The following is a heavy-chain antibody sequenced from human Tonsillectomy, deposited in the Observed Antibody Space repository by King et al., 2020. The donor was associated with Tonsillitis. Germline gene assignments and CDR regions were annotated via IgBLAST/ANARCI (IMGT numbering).Heavy chain of an antibody. D-gene: IGHD3-22*01. Sequence: QLVQSGGGVVQPGRSLRLSCAASGFTFSIYGMHWVRQAPGKGLEWVAIISYDGSNKYYVDSVKGRFTISRDNSKNTLYLQMNSLRAEDTAVYYCAREAYYDGSAYHKYYFDSWGERTLVTPSS. V-gene: IGHV3-33*05. CDR3: AREAYYDGSAYHKYYFDS. J-gene: IGHJ4*02. CDR1: GFTFSIYG. CDR2: ISYDGSNK.